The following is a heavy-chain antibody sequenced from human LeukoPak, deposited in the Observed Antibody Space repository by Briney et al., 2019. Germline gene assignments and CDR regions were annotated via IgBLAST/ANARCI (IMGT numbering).Heavy chain of an antibody. J-gene: IGHJ4*02. CDR3: AKGGYYDRYFDY. CDR2: ISWNSGSI. Sequence: GRSLRLSCAASGFTFDDYAMHWVRQAPGKGLEWVSGISWNSGSIGYADSVKGRFTISRDNAKNSLYLQMNSLRAEDTALYYCAKGGYYDRYFDYWGQGTLVTVSS. CDR1: GFTFDDYA. D-gene: IGHD3-3*01. V-gene: IGHV3-9*01.